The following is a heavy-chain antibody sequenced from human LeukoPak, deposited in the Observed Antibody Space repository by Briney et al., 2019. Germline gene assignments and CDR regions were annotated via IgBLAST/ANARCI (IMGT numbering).Heavy chain of an antibody. CDR2: ISGSGGST. J-gene: IGHJ6*02. D-gene: IGHD3-3*01. Sequence: GGSLRLSCAASGFTFSSYAMSWVRQAPGKGLEWVSAISGSGGSTYYADSVKGWFTISRDNSKNTLYLQMNSLRAEDTAVYYCAKDRSRITIFGVVHYYYGMDVWGQGTTVTVSS. CDR3: AKDRSRITIFGVVHYYYGMDV. CDR1: GFTFSSYA. V-gene: IGHV3-23*01.